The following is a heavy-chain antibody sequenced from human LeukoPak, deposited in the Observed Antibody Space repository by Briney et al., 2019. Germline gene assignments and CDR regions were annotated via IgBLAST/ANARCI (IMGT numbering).Heavy chain of an antibody. CDR1: GYTFTGYY. V-gene: IGHV1-2*02. CDR3: ARDSGLGYSGYDLAW. Sequence: GASVNVSCKASGYTFTGYYMSWVRQAPGQGLEWMGWINPNSGDTNYAQKFQGRVTMTRDTSIRTAYMELSRLRSDDTAVYYCARDSGLGYSGYDLAWWGQGTLVTVSS. CDR2: INPNSGDT. J-gene: IGHJ4*02. D-gene: IGHD5-12*01.